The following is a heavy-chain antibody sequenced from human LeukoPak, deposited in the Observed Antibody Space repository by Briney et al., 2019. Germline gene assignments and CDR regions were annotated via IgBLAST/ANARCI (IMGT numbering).Heavy chain of an antibody. Sequence: ASAKVSRKASGYTFTSYGISWVRQAPGQGLEWMGWISAYNGNTNYAQKLQGRVTMTTDTSTSTAYMELRSLRSDDTAVYYCARDSSSSSWYDAFDIWGQGTMVTVSS. V-gene: IGHV1-18*01. D-gene: IGHD6-13*01. J-gene: IGHJ3*02. CDR1: GYTFTSYG. CDR2: ISAYNGNT. CDR3: ARDSSSSSWYDAFDI.